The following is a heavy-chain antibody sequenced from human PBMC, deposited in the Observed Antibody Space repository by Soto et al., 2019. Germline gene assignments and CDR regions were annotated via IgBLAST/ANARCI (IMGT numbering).Heavy chain of an antibody. CDR3: AGYLLGNPNYDYMGYMDV. CDR2: VSHSESA. J-gene: IGHJ6*03. CDR1: GGFITNHY. D-gene: IGHD3-16*01. V-gene: IGHV4-59*08. Sequence: QVQLHESGPGLVRPSETLSLTCTVSGGFITNHYWSWIRQPPGKGLEWLGYVSHSESAKYHPSLKRRVTISFGATSNQVSLRLTSVTAADTAVDYCAGYLLGNPNYDYMGYMDVWGKGTTVTVSS.